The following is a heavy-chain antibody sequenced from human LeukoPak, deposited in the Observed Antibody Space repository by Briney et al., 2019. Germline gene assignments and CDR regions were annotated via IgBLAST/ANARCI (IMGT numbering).Heavy chain of an antibody. J-gene: IGHJ4*02. Sequence: GGSLRLSCAASEFTFSSYWMSWVRQAPGKGLEWVANIKQDGSEKYYVDSVKGRFTISRDNAKNSLYLQMNSLRAEDTAVYYCARVLSGSYDNWGQGTLVTVSS. D-gene: IGHD1-26*01. CDR2: IKQDGSEK. CDR3: ARVLSGSYDN. V-gene: IGHV3-7*01. CDR1: EFTFSSYW.